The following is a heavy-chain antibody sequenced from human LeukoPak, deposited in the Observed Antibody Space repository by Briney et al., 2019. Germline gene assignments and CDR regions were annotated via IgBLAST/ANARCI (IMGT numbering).Heavy chain of an antibody. CDR2: INPSGDTT. Sequence: ASVKVSRKASGFTFTTYFMHWVRQAPGPGLGWMGRINPSGDTTTYAQTFQGSITITTDTSTSTLYMELSSLRSEDTAMYYCARTAGGYSYGLPTFDYWGQGTLVTVSS. CDR3: ARTAGGYSYGLPTFDY. CDR1: GFTFTTYF. J-gene: IGHJ4*02. D-gene: IGHD5-18*01. V-gene: IGHV1-46*01.